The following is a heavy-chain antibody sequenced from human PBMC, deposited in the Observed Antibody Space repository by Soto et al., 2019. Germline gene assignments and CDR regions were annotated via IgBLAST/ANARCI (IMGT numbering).Heavy chain of an antibody. V-gene: IGHV3-21*01. D-gene: IGHD2-15*01. CDR2: ITSSGSYI. CDR3: ARLHCSGGSCHYSFDY. J-gene: IGHJ4*02. Sequence: VGSLRLSCAASGFTFSSYSMNWVRQAPGKGLEWVSSITSSGSYIYYADSMKGRFTISRDNAKNSLYLQVNSLRAEDTAVYYCARLHCSGGSCHYSFDYWGQGTLVTVSS. CDR1: GFTFSSYS.